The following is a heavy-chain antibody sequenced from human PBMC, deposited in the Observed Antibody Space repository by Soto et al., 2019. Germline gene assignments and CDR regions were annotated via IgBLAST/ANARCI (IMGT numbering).Heavy chain of an antibody. CDR3: ARVRFYYDSRGYYRFDP. V-gene: IGHV1-69*01. J-gene: IGHJ5*02. D-gene: IGHD3-22*01. Sequence: QVQLVQSGAEEKRPGSSVKVSCKASGGTFSGHAVSWVRQAPGQGLEWMGGIIPVFNTTDYAQKFQGRVTFTADASTTTAYMELSSLRSEDTAVYYCARVRFYYDSRGYYRFDPWGQGTLVIVSS. CDR2: IIPVFNTT. CDR1: GGTFSGHA.